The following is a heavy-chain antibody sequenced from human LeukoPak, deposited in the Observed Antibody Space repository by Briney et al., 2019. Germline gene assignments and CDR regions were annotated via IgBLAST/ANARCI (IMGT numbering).Heavy chain of an antibody. CDR3: AKGGATICDN. J-gene: IGHJ4*02. Sequence: PGGSLRLSCAASGFTFSSYAMHWVRQAPGKGLVWVSRINSNGSSTNYADSVKGRFTISRDNAKNTLYLQMSSLRAEDTAVYYCAKGGATICDNWGQGTLVTVSS. CDR1: GFTFSSYA. CDR2: INSNGSST. V-gene: IGHV3-74*01. D-gene: IGHD5-12*01.